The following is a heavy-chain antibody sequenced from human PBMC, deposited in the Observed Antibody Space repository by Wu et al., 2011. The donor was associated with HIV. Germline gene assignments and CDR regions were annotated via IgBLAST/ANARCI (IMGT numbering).Heavy chain of an antibody. CDR3: ARAFWYGEFFPLDY. CDR1: GYTFTSFF. CDR2: INPSSGSA. J-gene: IGHJ4*02. Sequence: QVQLVQSGAEVKKPGASLTFSCKTSGYTFTSFFMHWVRQAPGQGLEWMGIINPSSGSASYALKFQGRVTMTRDTSTNTAYMELSSLRSEDTAVYYCARAFWYGEFFPLDYWAREPWSPSPQ. V-gene: IGHV1-46*01. D-gene: IGHD3-10*01.